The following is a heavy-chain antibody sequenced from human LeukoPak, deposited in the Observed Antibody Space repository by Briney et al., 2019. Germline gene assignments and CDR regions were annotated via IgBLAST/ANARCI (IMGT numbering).Heavy chain of an antibody. CDR1: GFTLGDYY. CDR3: AREQFALCDY. Sequence: GGSLRLSCAPSGFTLGDYYMSWIRQAPGKGLEWISYISNSGSRTHYADSVKGRFTSSRDNAKNSLYLQMNSLRAEDTAVYYCAREQFALCDYWGQGTLVTVSS. CDR2: ISNSGSRT. V-gene: IGHV3-11*04. J-gene: IGHJ4*02. D-gene: IGHD3-10*01.